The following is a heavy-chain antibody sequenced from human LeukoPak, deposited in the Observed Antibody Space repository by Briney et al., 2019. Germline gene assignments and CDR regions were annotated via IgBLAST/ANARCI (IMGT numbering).Heavy chain of an antibody. CDR2: INAGNGNT. V-gene: IGHV1-3*01. J-gene: IGHJ4*02. CDR1: GHTFTSYA. CDR3: ARWRPGIAAVDY. Sequence: ASVKVSCKASGHTFTSYAMHWVRQAPGQRLEWMGWINAGNGNTKYSQKFQGRVTITRDTSASTAYMELSSLRSEDTAVYYCARWRPGIAAVDYWGQGTLVTVSS. D-gene: IGHD6-13*01.